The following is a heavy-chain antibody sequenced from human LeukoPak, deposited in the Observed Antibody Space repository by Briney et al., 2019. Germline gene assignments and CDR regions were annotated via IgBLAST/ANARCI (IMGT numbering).Heavy chain of an antibody. J-gene: IGHJ3*02. CDR3: ARGYIQPEI. CDR1: GFIFSNEA. Sequence: GGSLRLSCAASGFIFSNEAMTWVSQAPGKGLEWVSSLSVSGDNTYYADSVKGRFTISRDNSKNTLFLQMSSLRAEDTAVYYCARGYIQPEIWGQGTVVIVSS. D-gene: IGHD5-24*01. V-gene: IGHV3-23*01. CDR2: LSVSGDNT.